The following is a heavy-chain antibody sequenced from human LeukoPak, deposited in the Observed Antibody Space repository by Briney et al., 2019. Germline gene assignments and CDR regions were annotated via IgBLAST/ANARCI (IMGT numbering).Heavy chain of an antibody. V-gene: IGHV3-33*01. CDR2: IWYDGSNK. D-gene: IGHD4-17*01. J-gene: IGHJ3*02. Sequence: PGRSLRLSCAASGFTFSSYGMHWVRQAPGKGLEWVAVIWYDGSNKYYADSVKGRFTTSRDNSKNTLYLQMNSLRAEDTAVYYCARTDYGGNSAFDIWGQGTMVTVSS. CDR3: ARTDYGGNSAFDI. CDR1: GFTFSSYG.